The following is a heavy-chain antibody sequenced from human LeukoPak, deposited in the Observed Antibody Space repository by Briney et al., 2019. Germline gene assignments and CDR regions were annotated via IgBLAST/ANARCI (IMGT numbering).Heavy chain of an antibody. J-gene: IGHJ4*02. D-gene: IGHD6-13*01. CDR3: ARDIEQLRGFDY. CDR1: GFTFSSYA. CDR2: ISYDGSNK. Sequence: QPGGSLRLSCAASGFTFSSYAMHWVRQAPGKGLEWVAVISYDGSNKYYADSVKGRFTISRDNSKNTLYLQMNSLRAEDTAVYYCARDIEQLRGFDYWGQGTLVTVSS. V-gene: IGHV3-30-3*01.